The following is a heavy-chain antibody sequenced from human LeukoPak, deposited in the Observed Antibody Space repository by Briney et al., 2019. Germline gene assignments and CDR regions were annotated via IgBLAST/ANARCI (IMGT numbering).Heavy chain of an antibody. D-gene: IGHD3-22*01. V-gene: IGHV4-39*07. CDR3: ARVSYDSSGYYYVDAFDI. J-gene: IGHJ3*02. Sequence: SETLSLTCTVSGGSISSSSYYWGWIRQPPGKGLEWIGSIYYSGSTYYNPSLKSRVTISVDTSKNQFSLKLSSVTAADTAVYYCARVSYDSSGYYYVDAFDIWGQGTMVTVSS. CDR2: IYYSGST. CDR1: GGSISSSSYY.